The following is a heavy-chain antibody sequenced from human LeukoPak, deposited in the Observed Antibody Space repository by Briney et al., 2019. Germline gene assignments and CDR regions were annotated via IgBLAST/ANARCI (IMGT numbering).Heavy chain of an antibody. CDR2: ISSSSSTI. V-gene: IGHV3-48*01. D-gene: IGHD3-3*01. Sequence: GGSLRLSCAASGFTFSSYSMNWVRQAPGKGLEWVSYISSSSSTIYYADSVKGRFTISRDNAKNSLYLQMNSLRAEDTAVYYCARQYYDFWSGYSAYFDYWGQGTLVTVSS. J-gene: IGHJ4*02. CDR1: GFTFSSYS. CDR3: ARQYYDFWSGYSAYFDY.